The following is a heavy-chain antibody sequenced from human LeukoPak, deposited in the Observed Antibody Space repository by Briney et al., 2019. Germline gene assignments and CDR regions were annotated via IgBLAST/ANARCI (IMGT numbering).Heavy chain of an antibody. CDR1: GYTFTSYY. CDR2: INPSGGST. D-gene: IGHD3-3*01. Sequence: GASVKVSCTASGYTFTSYYMHWVRQAPGQGLEWMGLINPSGGSTSYAQKFKGRVTMTRDTSTSTVYMELSSLRSEDTAVYYCARARFLEWLLFFWGQGTLVTVSS. J-gene: IGHJ4*02. CDR3: ARARFLEWLLFF. V-gene: IGHV1-46*01.